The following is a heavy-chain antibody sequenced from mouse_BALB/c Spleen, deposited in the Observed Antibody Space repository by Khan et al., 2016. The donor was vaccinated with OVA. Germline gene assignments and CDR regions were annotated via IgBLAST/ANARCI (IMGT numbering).Heavy chain of an antibody. CDR2: ISSGGDNT. J-gene: IGHJ3*01. D-gene: IGHD1-1*02. CDR1: GFTFSSFS. V-gene: IGHV5-9*03. CDR3: ARSNYGAFAY. Sequence: EVELVESGGGLVKPGGSLKLSCAASGFTFSSFSMSWVRQTPEKRLAWVATISSGGDNTYYPDSVKGRFTISRDNAKNNLYLQMSSLRSEDTSLFDGARSNYGAFAYWGQGTLVTVSA.